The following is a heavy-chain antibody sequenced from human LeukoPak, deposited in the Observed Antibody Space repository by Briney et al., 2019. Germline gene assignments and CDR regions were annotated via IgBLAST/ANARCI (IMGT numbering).Heavy chain of an antibody. J-gene: IGHJ4*02. CDR3: ASTGAYSSSWSIDY. CDR2: IYYSWSA. CDR1: GVSISNYH. V-gene: IGHV4-59*01. Sequence: SETLSLTCTVSGVSISNYHWSWIRQPPGKGLEWISYIYYSWSANYNPYLKRRVTMSLDTSKNQFSLKLSSVTAADTSVYYCASTGAYSSSWSIDYWGQGTLVTVSS. D-gene: IGHD6-13*01.